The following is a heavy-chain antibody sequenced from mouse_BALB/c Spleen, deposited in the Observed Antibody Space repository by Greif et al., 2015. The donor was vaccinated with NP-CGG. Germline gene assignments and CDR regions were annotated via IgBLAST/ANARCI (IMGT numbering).Heavy chain of an antibody. D-gene: IGHD2-4*01. J-gene: IGHJ2*02. V-gene: IGHV1S130*01. CDR1: GYTFTSSW. Sequence: VQLQQSGSVLVRPGASVKLSCKASGYTFTSSWMHWAKQRPGQGLEWIGEIHPNSGNINYNEKFKGKATLAVDTSSSTAYVDLSSLTSEDSAVYYCAKSGDYDNSFDYWGQGTSLTVPS. CDR2: IHPNSGNI. CDR3: AKSGDYDNSFDY.